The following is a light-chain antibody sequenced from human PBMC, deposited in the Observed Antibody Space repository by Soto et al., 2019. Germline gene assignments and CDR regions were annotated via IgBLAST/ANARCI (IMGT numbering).Light chain of an antibody. CDR3: QQYNNWPQT. Sequence: DIELSQPPGTLSVSPGERATLSCSASHSVSSSYLAWYQQKPGQAPRLLIYGASSRATGIPDRFSGSGSGTDFTLTISSLQSEDFAAYYCQQYNNWPQTFGQGTKVDIK. CDR1: HSVSSSY. J-gene: IGKJ1*01. V-gene: IGKV3-20*01. CDR2: GAS.